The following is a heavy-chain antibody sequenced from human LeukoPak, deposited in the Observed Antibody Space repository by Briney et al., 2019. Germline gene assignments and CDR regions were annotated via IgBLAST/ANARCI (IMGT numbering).Heavy chain of an antibody. Sequence: GGSLRLSCAASGFTFSNYGMNWVRQAPEKGLEWVSYIDSGSRITYYADSVKGRFTISRDNAKGSLYLHMSSLRAEDTAVYYCARDSLNVQRKYYFDYWGQGTLVTVSS. CDR1: GFTFSNYG. CDR2: IDSGSRIT. J-gene: IGHJ4*02. V-gene: IGHV3-48*01. CDR3: ARDSLNVQRKYYFDY. D-gene: IGHD1-1*01.